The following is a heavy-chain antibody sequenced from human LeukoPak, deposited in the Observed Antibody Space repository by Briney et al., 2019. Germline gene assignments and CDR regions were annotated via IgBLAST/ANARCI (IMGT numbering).Heavy chain of an antibody. D-gene: IGHD3-3*01. V-gene: IGHV4-59*08. CDR1: SGSISSYF. CDR3: ARLPLRITIFGVVGDAFDI. CDR2: IFYSGST. J-gene: IGHJ3*02. Sequence: PSETLSLTCTVSSGSISSYFWSWIRQPPGKGLEWIGYIFYSGSTNYNPSLKSRVTISVDTSKNQFSLKLSSVTAADTAVYYCARLPLRITIFGVVGDAFDIWGQGTMVTVSS.